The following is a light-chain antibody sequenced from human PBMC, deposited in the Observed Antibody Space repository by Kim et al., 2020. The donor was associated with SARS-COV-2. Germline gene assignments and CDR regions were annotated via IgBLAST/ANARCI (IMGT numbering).Light chain of an antibody. CDR3: QQGYST. V-gene: IGKV1-39*01. CDR1: QSISTY. CDR2: AAS. Sequence: DIQMTQSPSSLSASVGDRVTITCRASQSISTYLNWYQQKPGKAPKLPIYAASSLPTGVPSRFSGSGSGTDFTLTISSLQPEDFATYYCQQGYSTFGQGTKLEI. J-gene: IGKJ2*01.